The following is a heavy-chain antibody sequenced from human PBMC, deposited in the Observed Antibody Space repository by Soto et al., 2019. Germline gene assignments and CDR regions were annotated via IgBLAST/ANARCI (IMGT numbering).Heavy chain of an antibody. CDR3: ARHYSSGSRNWFDP. J-gene: IGHJ5*02. CDR2: IYYSGST. V-gene: IGHV4-39*01. D-gene: IGHD6-19*01. CDR1: GGSINSSSYF. Sequence: SETLSLTCSVSGGSINSSSYFWGWVRQPPGKGLEWIGSIYYSGSTYYNPSLRSRVTISVDTSKNQFSLKLSSVTAADTAVLYCARHYSSGSRNWFDPWGQGTLVTVSS.